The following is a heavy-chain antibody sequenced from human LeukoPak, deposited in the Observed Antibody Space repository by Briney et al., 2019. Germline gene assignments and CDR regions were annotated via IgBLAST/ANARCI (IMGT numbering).Heavy chain of an antibody. D-gene: IGHD3-10*01. V-gene: IGHV3-30-3*01. J-gene: IGHJ4*02. CDR1: GFTFSSYA. Sequence: GGSLRLSCAASGFTFSSYAIHWVRQAPGKGLEWVAVISHDGNNQYYADSVKGRFTISRDNSKDTLFLQMSSLRAEDTAVYYCARVVLRGISSFFTLGYWGQGTLVTVSS. CDR3: ARVVLRGISSFFTLGY. CDR2: ISHDGNNQ.